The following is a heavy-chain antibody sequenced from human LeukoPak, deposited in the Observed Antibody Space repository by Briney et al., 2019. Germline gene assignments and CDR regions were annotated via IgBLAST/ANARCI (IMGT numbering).Heavy chain of an antibody. J-gene: IGHJ4*02. CDR2: ISGSGSNT. D-gene: IGHD3-16*01. V-gene: IGHV3-23*01. CDR1: GFTFANYA. CDR3: AKERGISYTYEFDY. Sequence: GGSLRLSCAASGFTFANYAITWVRQAPGKGLDWVSLISGSGSNTYYTDSVQGRFTISRDNSRNTLYLQMSSLRAEDTAIYYCAKERGISYTYEFDYWGQGALVTVSS.